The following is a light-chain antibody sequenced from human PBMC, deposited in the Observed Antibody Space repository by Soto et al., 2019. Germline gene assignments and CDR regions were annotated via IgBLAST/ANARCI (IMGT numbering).Light chain of an antibody. CDR1: QSVSSSY. Sequence: EIVLTQSPGTLSLSPGEVATLSCRASQSVSSSYLAWYHQRSGQAPRLLIFDASIRVPTTPARFSGSVSGTEFTLTISSLESEDFAVYFCQQYGDRPRTFGQGTKVDIK. J-gene: IGKJ1*01. CDR3: QQYGDRPRT. V-gene: IGKV3-20*01. CDR2: DAS.